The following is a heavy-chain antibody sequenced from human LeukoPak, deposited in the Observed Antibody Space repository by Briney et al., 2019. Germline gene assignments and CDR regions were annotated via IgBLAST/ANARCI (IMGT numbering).Heavy chain of an antibody. CDR3: TRTVGY. D-gene: IGHD3-22*01. Sequence: GGSLRLSCAASGFTFGSYSMNWVRQAPGKGLEWVATISISGTYIYYADSVKGRFTISRDNAKTSMYLQMNNLRAEDTAIYYCTRTVGYWGQGTLVTVSS. V-gene: IGHV3-21*01. CDR1: GFTFGSYS. J-gene: IGHJ4*02. CDR2: ISISGTYI.